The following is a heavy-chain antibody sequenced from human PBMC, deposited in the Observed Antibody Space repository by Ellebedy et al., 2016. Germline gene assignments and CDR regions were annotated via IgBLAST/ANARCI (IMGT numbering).Heavy chain of an antibody. Sequence: GSLRLSCAVSGGSISSSNWWSWVRQPPGKGLEWIGEIYHSGSTNYNPSLKSRVTISVDKSKNQFSLKLSSVTAADTAVYYCARGSVAAPDAFDIWGQGTMVTVSS. V-gene: IGHV4-4*02. D-gene: IGHD6-6*01. J-gene: IGHJ3*02. CDR2: IYHSGST. CDR3: ARGSVAAPDAFDI. CDR1: GGSISSSNW.